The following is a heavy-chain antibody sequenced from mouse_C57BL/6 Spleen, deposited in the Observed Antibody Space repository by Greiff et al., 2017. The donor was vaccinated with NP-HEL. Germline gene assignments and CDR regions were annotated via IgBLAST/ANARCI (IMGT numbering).Heavy chain of an antibody. V-gene: IGHV1-53*01. CDR3: ARTPPVVAYYFDY. J-gene: IGHJ2*01. CDR2: INPSNGGT. D-gene: IGHD1-1*01. Sequence: VKLQQPGTELVKPGASVKLSCKASGYTFTSYWMHWVKQRPGQGLEWIGNINPSNGGTNYNEKFKSKATLTVDKSSSTAYMQLSSLTSEDSAVYYCARTPPVVAYYFDYWGQGTTLTVSS. CDR1: GYTFTSYW.